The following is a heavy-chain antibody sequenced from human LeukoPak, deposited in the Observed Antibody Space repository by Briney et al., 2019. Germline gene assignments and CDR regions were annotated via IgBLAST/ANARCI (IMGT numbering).Heavy chain of an antibody. CDR1: GFTVSSNY. Sequence: PGGSLRLSCATSGFTVSSNYMSWVRQAPGKGLEWVSVIYSGGSTYYADSVKGRFTISRDNSKNTLYLQMNSLRAEDTAVYYCASYSSGYFDAFDIWGQGTMVTVSS. J-gene: IGHJ3*02. CDR2: IYSGGST. V-gene: IGHV3-66*01. CDR3: ASYSSGYFDAFDI. D-gene: IGHD3-22*01.